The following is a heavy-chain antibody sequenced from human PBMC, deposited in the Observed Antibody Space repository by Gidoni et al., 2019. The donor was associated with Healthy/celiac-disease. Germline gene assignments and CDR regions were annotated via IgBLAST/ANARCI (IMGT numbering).Heavy chain of an antibody. D-gene: IGHD2-15*01. CDR3: ASGYCSGGSCTNFDY. CDR1: GYTFTGYY. CDR2: INPNRGGT. V-gene: IGHV1-2*04. Sequence: QVQLVQSGAEVKKPGASVKVSCKASGYTFTGYYMHWVRQAPGQGLEWMGWINPNRGGTNYAQKFQGWVTMTRDTSISTAYMELSRLRSDDTAVYYCASGYCSGGSCTNFDYWGQGTLVTVSS. J-gene: IGHJ4*02.